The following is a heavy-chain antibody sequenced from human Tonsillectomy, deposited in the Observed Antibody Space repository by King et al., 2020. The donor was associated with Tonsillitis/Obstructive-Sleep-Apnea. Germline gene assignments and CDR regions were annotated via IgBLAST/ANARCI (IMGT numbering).Heavy chain of an antibody. CDR2: IIPILGIA. CDR3: ARDLTGDKDY. CDR1: GGTFSSYA. J-gene: IGHJ4*02. V-gene: IGHV1-69*09. D-gene: IGHD7-27*01. Sequence: QLVQSGAEVKKPGSSVKVSCKASGGTFSSYAISWVRQAPGQGLEWMGRIIPILGIANYAQKFQGRVTITTDKSTSTAYTELSSLRSEDTAVYYCARDLTGDKDYWGQGTLVTVSS.